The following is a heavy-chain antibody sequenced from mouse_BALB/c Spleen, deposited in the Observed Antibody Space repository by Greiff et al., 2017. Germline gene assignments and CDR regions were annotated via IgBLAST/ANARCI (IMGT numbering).Heavy chain of an antibody. CDR2: ISSGSSTI. V-gene: IGHV5-17*02. Sequence: EVMLVESGGGLVQPGGSRKLSCAASGFTFSSFGMHWVRQAPEKGLEWVAYISSGSSTIYYADTVKGRFTISRDNPKNTLFLQMTSLRSEDTAMYYCARSRYDDYFDYWGQGTTLTVSS. CDR3: ARSRYDDYFDY. J-gene: IGHJ2*01. CDR1: GFTFSSFG. D-gene: IGHD2-14*01.